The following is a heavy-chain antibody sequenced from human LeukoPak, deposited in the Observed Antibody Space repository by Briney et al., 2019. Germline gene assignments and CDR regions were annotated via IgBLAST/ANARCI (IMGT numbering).Heavy chain of an antibody. CDR3: ARRVLLWFGGPKNWFDP. V-gene: IGHV4-34*01. CDR2: INHSGST. Sequence: SETLSLTCAVYGGSFSGYYWSWIRQPPGKGLEWIGEINHSGSTNYNPSLKSRVTISVDTSKNQFSLKLSSVTAADTAVYYCARRVLLWFGGPKNWFDPWGQGTLVTVSS. CDR1: GGSFSGYY. D-gene: IGHD3-10*01. J-gene: IGHJ5*02.